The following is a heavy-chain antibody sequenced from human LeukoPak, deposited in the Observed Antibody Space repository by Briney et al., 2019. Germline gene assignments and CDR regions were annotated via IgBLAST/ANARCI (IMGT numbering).Heavy chain of an antibody. CDR1: GGSFSAYY. D-gene: IGHD4-17*01. Sequence: PSETLSLTCAVSGGSFSAYYWSWIRQPPGKGLEWIGEINHSGSTNYNPSLKSRVTISVDTPKNQFSLKLSSVTAADTAVYYCARGALPYGDFYYFDYWGQGTLVTVSS. V-gene: IGHV4-34*01. J-gene: IGHJ4*02. CDR2: INHSGST. CDR3: ARGALPYGDFYYFDY.